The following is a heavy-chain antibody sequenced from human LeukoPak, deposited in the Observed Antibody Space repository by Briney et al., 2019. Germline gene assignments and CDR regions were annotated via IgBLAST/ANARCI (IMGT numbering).Heavy chain of an antibody. V-gene: IGHV3-33*06. CDR3: AKSKGQGYCTNGVCYGGFDY. CDR1: GFTFSSYG. CDR2: IWFDGSNK. J-gene: IGHJ4*02. D-gene: IGHD2-8*01. Sequence: GGSLRLSCAASGFTFSSYGMHWVRQAPGKGLEWVAVIWFDGSNKYYADSVKGRFTISRDNSNNTLYLQMNSLRAEDTAVYYCAKSKGQGYCTNGVCYGGFDYWGQGTLVTVSS.